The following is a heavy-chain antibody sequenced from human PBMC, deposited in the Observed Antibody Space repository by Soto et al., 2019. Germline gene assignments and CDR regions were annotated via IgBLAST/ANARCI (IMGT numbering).Heavy chain of an antibody. CDR2: VYWNDER. CDR3: AHYDSSGYFSHFDS. Sequence: QIALQESRPTVVKPTQTLTLTCTFSGFSLTTTGVGVGWIRHAPGKALERLAMVYWNDERRYSPSLKSRLTITQDTSKNQVVLTLTYMDPVDTATYFCAHYDSSGYFSHFDSWGQGTLVTVSS. V-gene: IGHV2-5*01. CDR1: GFSLTTTGVG. J-gene: IGHJ4*02. D-gene: IGHD3-22*01.